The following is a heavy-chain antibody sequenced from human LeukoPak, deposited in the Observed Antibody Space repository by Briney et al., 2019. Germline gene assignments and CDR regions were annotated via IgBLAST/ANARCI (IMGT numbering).Heavy chain of an antibody. CDR2: ISPSNGNT. CDR3: VREASGGYFDY. CDR1: GYTFSTYH. V-gene: IGHV1-46*01. J-gene: IGHJ4*02. D-gene: IGHD3-16*01. Sequence: GASVKVSCKASGYTFSTYHMNWVRQAPGQGLEWTGTISPSNGNTNYAQSFRGRVTMTRDTSTSTVYMELTSLTSEDTAVYYCVREASGGYFDYWGQGTQVTVSS.